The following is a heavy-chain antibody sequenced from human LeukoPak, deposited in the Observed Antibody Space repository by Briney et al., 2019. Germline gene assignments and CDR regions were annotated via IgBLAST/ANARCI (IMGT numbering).Heavy chain of an antibody. J-gene: IGHJ6*03. Sequence: QAGGSLRLSCAASGFTFSSYEMNWVRQAPGKGLEWVSAISGSGGSTYYADSVKGRFTISRDNSKNTLYLQMNSLRAEDTAVYYCARRAWYYYYYYMDVWGKGTTVTVS. CDR1: GFTFSSYE. CDR2: ISGSGGST. CDR3: ARRAWYYYYYYMDV. V-gene: IGHV3-23*01.